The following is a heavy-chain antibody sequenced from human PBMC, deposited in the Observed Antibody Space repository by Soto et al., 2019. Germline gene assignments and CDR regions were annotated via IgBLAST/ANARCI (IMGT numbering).Heavy chain of an antibody. J-gene: IGHJ4*02. CDR1: GFTFSNFW. CDR2: IKEDGSEK. V-gene: IGHV3-7*01. D-gene: IGHD2-2*01. Sequence: EVQLVESGGDLVQPGGSLRLSCAASGFTFSNFWMNWVRQAPGKGLEWVANIKEDGSEKYYMDSVKGRFTISRDNAKNSLYLQMSSLRAEDTAVYYCARAIYTSRAILGYWGQGTLVTVSS. CDR3: ARAIYTSRAILGY.